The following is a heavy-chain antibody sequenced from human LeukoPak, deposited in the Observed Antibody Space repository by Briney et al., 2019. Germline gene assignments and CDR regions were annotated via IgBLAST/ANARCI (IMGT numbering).Heavy chain of an antibody. D-gene: IGHD5-18*01. CDR3: ARGIQLWLSYYYMDV. CDR2: INPNSGGT. V-gene: IGHV1-2*02. CDR1: GYTFTGYY. J-gene: IGHJ6*03. Sequence: ASVKVSCKASGYTFTGYYMHWVRQAPGQGLEWMGWINPNSGGTNYAQKFQGRVTMTRDTSISTAYMELSRLRSDDTAVYYCARGIQLWLSYYYMDVWGKGTTVTVSS.